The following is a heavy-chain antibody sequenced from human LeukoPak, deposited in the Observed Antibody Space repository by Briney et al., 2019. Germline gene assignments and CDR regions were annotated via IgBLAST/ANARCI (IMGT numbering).Heavy chain of an antibody. CDR1: GYTFTSYD. Sequence: ASVKVSCKASGYTFTSYDINWVRQATGQGLEWMGWMNPNSGNTGYAQKFQGRVTITRNTSISTAYMELSSLRSEDTAVYYCASGAYSFYYMDVWGKGTTVTISS. CDR2: MNPNSGNT. CDR3: ASGAYSFYYMDV. V-gene: IGHV1-8*03. D-gene: IGHD5-18*01. J-gene: IGHJ6*03.